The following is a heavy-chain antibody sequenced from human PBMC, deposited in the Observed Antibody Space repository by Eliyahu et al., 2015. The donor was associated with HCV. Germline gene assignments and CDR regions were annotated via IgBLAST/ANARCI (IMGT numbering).Heavy chain of an antibody. CDR3: AAEVVTAADAFDI. CDR2: IVVGSGNT. J-gene: IGHJ3*02. Sequence: QMQLVQSGPXVKXPGTXVKVSCXASGFTFTSTDVQWXRQARGQRLEWIGWIVVGSGNTNYAQKFQERVTITRDMSTSTAYMELSSLRSEDTAVYYCAAEVVTAADAFDIWGQGTTVTVSS. CDR1: GFTFTSTD. D-gene: IGHD2-21*02. V-gene: IGHV1-58*01.